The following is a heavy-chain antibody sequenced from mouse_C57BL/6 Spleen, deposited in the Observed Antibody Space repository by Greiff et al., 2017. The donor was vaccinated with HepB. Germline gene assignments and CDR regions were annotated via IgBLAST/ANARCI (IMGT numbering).Heavy chain of an antibody. CDR2: INPNNGGT. D-gene: IGHD4-1*02. CDR3: ASTGTWTY. CDR1: GYTFTDYY. Sequence: VQLQQSGPELVKPGASVKISCKASGYTFTDYYMNWVKQSHGKSLEWIGDINPNNGGTSYNQKFKGKATLTVDKSSSTAYMELRSLTSEESAVYYCASTGTWTYWGQGTLVTVSA. J-gene: IGHJ3*01. V-gene: IGHV1-26*01.